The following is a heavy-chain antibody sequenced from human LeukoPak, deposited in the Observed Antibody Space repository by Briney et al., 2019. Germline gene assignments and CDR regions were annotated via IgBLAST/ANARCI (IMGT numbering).Heavy chain of an antibody. CDR3: ARHVPGSWYFDY. J-gene: IGHJ4*02. Sequence: PSETLSLTCAVSGYSISSGYSWGWIRQPPGKGLECIGTIYHSGNTYYNPSLKSRVTISVDTSKNHFSLKLSSVTAADTAVYYCARHVPGSWYFDYWGQGTLVTVSS. D-gene: IGHD7-27*01. CDR2: IYHSGNT. CDR1: GYSISSGYS. V-gene: IGHV4-38-2*01.